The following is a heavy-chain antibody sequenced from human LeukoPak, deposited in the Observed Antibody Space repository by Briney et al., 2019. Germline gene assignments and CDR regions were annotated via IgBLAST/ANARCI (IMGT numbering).Heavy chain of an antibody. CDR2: INYSGST. J-gene: IGHJ3*02. V-gene: IGHV4-59*01. Sequence: SETLSLTCAVSGGSISSYYWCWIRQTPGKGLEWIGYINYSGSTNYNPSLKSRVTISIDSSKNQFSLKLSSVTAADTAVYYCARTNQIDERAFDIWGQGTTVTVSS. CDR1: GGSISSYY. D-gene: IGHD1-14*01. CDR3: ARTNQIDERAFDI.